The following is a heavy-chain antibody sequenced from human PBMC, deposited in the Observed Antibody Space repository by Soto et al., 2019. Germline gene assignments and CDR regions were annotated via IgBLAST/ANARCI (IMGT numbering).Heavy chain of an antibody. V-gene: IGHV3-53*01. CDR3: ARERDGHNPNWFDL. D-gene: IGHD2-8*01. CDR1: GFTVSSNY. J-gene: IGHJ5*02. Sequence: PGGSLRLSCAVSGFTVSSNYMSWVRQPPGKGPEWVSDIYSGGSTYYADSVKGRFTISRDSSKNTLYLQMNSLRAEDTAVYYCARERDGHNPNWFDLWGQGTLVTVSS. CDR2: IYSGGST.